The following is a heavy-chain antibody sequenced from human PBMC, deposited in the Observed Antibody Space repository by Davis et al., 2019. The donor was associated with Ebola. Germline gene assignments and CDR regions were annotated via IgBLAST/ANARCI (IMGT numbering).Heavy chain of an antibody. CDR3: SRPIVTSTNRPDY. J-gene: IGHJ4*02. V-gene: IGHV3-21*01. Sequence: GESLKISCAASGFTFGSFSMSWVRQAPGKGLEWVSSISSTGGSIYYADSVKGRFPISRDSAKNSLSLQMNSLRDEDTAVYYCSRPIVTSTNRPDYWGQRTLVTVSS. CDR2: ISSTGGSI. D-gene: IGHD1-26*01. CDR1: GFTFGSFS.